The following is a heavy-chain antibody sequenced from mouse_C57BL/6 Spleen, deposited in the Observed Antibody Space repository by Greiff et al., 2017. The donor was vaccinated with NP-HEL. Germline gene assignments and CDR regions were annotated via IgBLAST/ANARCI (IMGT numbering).Heavy chain of an antibody. CDR1: GYSITSGYY. D-gene: IGHD2-4*01. CDR3: ARSYYDYDGYYFDY. Sequence: EVQLQESGPGLVKPSQSLSLTCSVTGYSITSGYYWNWIRQFPGNKLEWMGYISDDGSNNYNPSLKNRISITRDTSKNQFFLKLNSVTTEDTATYHCARSYYDYDGYYFDYWGQGTTLTVSS. V-gene: IGHV3-6*01. CDR2: ISDDGSN. J-gene: IGHJ2*01.